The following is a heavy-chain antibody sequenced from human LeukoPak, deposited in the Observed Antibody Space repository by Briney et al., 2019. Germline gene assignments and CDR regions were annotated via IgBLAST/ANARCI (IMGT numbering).Heavy chain of an antibody. D-gene: IGHD6-13*01. V-gene: IGHV4-59*12. CDR1: GGSISSYY. Sequence: SETLSLTCTVSGGSISSYYWSWIRQPPGKGLEWIGYIYYSGSTNYNPSLKGRVTMSVDTSKNQFSLKLSSVTAADTAVYYCARDQFIAAAGTKAFDIWGQGTMVTVSS. J-gene: IGHJ3*02. CDR3: ARDQFIAAAGTKAFDI. CDR2: IYYSGST.